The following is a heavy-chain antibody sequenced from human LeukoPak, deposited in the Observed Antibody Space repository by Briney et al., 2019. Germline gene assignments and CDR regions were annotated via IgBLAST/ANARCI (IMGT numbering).Heavy chain of an antibody. J-gene: IGHJ6*02. CDR2: IYSGGST. CDR3: AKSIRSRALLRYFDWLVSGMDV. V-gene: IGHV3-53*05. Sequence: GGSLRLSCAASGFTVSSNYMSWVRQAPGKGLEWVSVIYSGGSTYYADSVKGRFTISRDNSKNTLYLQMNSLRAEDTAVYYCAKSIRSRALLRYFDWLVSGMDVWGQGTTVTVSS. D-gene: IGHD3-9*01. CDR1: GFTVSSNY.